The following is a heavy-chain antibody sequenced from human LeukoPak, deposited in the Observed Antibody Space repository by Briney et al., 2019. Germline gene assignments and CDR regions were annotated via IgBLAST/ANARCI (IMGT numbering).Heavy chain of an antibody. Sequence: PSETLSLTCTVSGGSISSGGYYWSWIRQPPGKGLEWIGYIYHSGSTYYNPSLKSRVTISVDRSKNQFSLELSSVTAADTAVYYCARWSGSVTARNYYYYMDVWGEGTTVTVSS. CDR1: GGSISSGGYY. J-gene: IGHJ6*03. D-gene: IGHD6-6*01. V-gene: IGHV4-30-2*01. CDR2: IYHSGST. CDR3: ARWSGSVTARNYYYYMDV.